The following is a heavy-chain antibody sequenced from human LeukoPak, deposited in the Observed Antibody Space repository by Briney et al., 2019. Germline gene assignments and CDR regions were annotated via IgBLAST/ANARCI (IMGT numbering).Heavy chain of an antibody. V-gene: IGHV1-2*02. CDR3: ARGYCSSTSCYSLDY. J-gene: IGHJ4*02. Sequence: ASVKVSCKASGYTFTGYYMHWVRQAPGQGLEWMGWINPNSGGTNYAQKFQGKVTMTRDTSISTAYMELSRLRSDDTAVYYCARGYCSSTSCYSLDYWGQGTLVTVSS. CDR2: INPNSGGT. CDR1: GYTFTGYY. D-gene: IGHD2-2*01.